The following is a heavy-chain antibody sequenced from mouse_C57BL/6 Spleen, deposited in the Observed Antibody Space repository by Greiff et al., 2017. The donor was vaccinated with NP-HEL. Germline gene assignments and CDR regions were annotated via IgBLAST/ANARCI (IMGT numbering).Heavy chain of an antibody. Sequence: QVQLQQPGAELVKPGASVKLSCKASGYTFTSYWMHWVKQRPGQGLEWIGMIHPNSGSTNYNEKFKSKATLTVDKSSSTAYMQLSSLTSEDSAVYYCARSGAYDWAWFAYWGQGTLVTVSA. J-gene: IGHJ3*01. CDR3: ARSGAYDWAWFAY. D-gene: IGHD2-4*01. CDR1: GYTFTSYW. CDR2: IHPNSGST. V-gene: IGHV1-64*01.